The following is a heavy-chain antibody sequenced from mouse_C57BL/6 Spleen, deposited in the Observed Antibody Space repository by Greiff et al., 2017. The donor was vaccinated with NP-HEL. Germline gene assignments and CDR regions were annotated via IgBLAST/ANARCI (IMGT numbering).Heavy chain of an antibody. Sequence: QVQLQQSGAELVRPGASVTLSCKASGYTFTDYEMHWVKQTPVHGLEWIGAIDPETGGTAYNQKFKGKAILTADKSSSTAYMELRSLTSEDSAVYYWKRSDVGGSPHVWGTGTTVTVSS. CDR3: KRSDVGGSPHV. V-gene: IGHV1-15*01. CDR2: IDPETGGT. CDR1: GYTFTDYE. J-gene: IGHJ1*03. D-gene: IGHD1-1*02.